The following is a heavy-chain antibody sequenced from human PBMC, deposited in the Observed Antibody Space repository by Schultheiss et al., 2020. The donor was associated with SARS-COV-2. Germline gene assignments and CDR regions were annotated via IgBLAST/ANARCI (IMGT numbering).Heavy chain of an antibody. V-gene: IGHV3-30-3*01. Sequence: GESLKISCAASGFTFSSYAMHWVRQAPGKGLEWVAVISYDGSNEYYADSVKGRFTISRDNSKNTLYLQMNSLRAEDTALYYCAKDMKRNWGSFDYWGQGTLVTVSS. J-gene: IGHJ4*02. CDR2: ISYDGSNE. CDR3: AKDMKRNWGSFDY. CDR1: GFTFSSYA. D-gene: IGHD7-27*01.